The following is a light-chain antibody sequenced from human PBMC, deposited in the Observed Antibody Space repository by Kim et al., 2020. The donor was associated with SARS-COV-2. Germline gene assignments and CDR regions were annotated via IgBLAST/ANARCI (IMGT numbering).Light chain of an antibody. J-gene: IGLJ1*01. CDR2: DVS. V-gene: IGLV2-11*01. Sequence: QSALTQPRSVSGSPGQSVTISCTGTSSDVGAYNYVSWYQQHPGKAPKLMIYDVSKRPSGVPDRFSGSKSGNTASLTISGLQAEDEADYYCCSHADTYSLSVFATGTKVTVL. CDR3: CSHADTYSLSV. CDR1: SSDVGAYNY.